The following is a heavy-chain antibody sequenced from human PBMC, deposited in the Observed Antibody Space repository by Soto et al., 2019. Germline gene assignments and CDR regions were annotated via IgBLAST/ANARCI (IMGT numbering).Heavy chain of an antibody. D-gene: IGHD3-22*01. CDR2: IDPSDSYT. CDR1: GYSFTSYW. V-gene: IGHV5-10-1*01. CDR3: ARQLISDDSSGYYTNYYYGMDV. J-gene: IGHJ6*02. Sequence: PGESLKISCKGSGYSFTSYWISWVRQMPGKGLEWMGRIDPSDSYTNYSPSFQGHVTISADKSISTAYLQWSSLKASDTAMYYCARQLISDDSSGYYTNYYYGMDVWGQGTTVTVSS.